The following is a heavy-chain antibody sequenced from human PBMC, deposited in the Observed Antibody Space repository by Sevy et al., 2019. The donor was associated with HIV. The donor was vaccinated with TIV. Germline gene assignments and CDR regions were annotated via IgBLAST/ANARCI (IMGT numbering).Heavy chain of an antibody. Sequence: GGSLRLSCIASGSSFDTYSMNWVRQTPGQGLEWVSSISSGSSYIYYADSVKGRFTISRDNAKNSLSLEMNSLRVEDTAIYYCARDDYDTTPCAFDVWGQGTMVTVSS. CDR3: ARDDYDTTPCAFDV. CDR1: GSSFDTYS. J-gene: IGHJ3*01. D-gene: IGHD3-22*01. CDR2: ISSGSSYI. V-gene: IGHV3-21*06.